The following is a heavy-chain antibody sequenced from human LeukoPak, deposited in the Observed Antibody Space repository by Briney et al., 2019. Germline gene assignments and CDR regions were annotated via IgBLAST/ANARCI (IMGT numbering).Heavy chain of an antibody. Sequence: VISYDGSNKSYADSVRGRFTISRDDSKNTLYLQMNSLRAEDTAVYYCARADYYDSSGIDYWGQGTLVTVSS. CDR2: ISYDGSNK. CDR3: ARADYYDSSGIDY. J-gene: IGHJ4*02. V-gene: IGHV3-30-3*01. D-gene: IGHD3-22*01.